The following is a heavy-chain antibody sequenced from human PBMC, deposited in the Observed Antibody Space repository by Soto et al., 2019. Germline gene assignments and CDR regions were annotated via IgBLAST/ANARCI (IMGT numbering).Heavy chain of an antibody. CDR1: EFTFSRYA. J-gene: IGHJ2*01. Sequence: QVQLVESGGGVVQPGRSLRLSCAASEFTFSRYAMYWVRQAPGKGLEWVVIISYDGATKYYADSVKGRFTISRDNSKNTLYLQMSSLKSEDTAVYFCARDGSPSLWYCDLCGRGTLVTVSS. CDR2: ISYDGATK. D-gene: IGHD2-2*03. CDR3: ARDGSPSLWYCDL. V-gene: IGHV3-30-3*01.